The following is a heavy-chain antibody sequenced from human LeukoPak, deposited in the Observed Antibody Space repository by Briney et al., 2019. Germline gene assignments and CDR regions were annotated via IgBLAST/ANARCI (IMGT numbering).Heavy chain of an antibody. V-gene: IGHV4-34*01. J-gene: IGHJ6*03. Sequence: SETLSLTCAVYGGSFSGYYWSWIRQPPGKGLEWIGEINHSGSTNYNPSLKSRVTISVDTSKNQFSLKLSSVTAADTAVYYCASRTGHYYYYYMDVWGKGTTVTVSS. CDR1: GGSFSGYY. CDR3: ASRTGHYYYYYMDV. CDR2: INHSGST.